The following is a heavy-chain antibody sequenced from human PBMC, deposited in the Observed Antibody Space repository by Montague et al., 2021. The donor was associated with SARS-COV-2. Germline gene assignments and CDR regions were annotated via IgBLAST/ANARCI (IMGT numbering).Heavy chain of an antibody. CDR3: AAPMVNDY. D-gene: IGHD5-18*01. CDR1: GFTFSSYA. Sequence: SLRLSCAASGFTFSSYAMHWVRQAPGKELEWVAVISYDGSNKYYAGSVKGRFTISRDNSKNTLYLQMNSLRAEDTAVYYCAAPMVNDYWGQGTLVTVSS. J-gene: IGHJ4*02. CDR2: ISYDGSNK. V-gene: IGHV3-30-3*01.